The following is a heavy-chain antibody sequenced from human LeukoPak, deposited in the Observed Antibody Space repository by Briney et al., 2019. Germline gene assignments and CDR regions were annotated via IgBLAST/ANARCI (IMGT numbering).Heavy chain of an antibody. V-gene: IGHV1-2*02. D-gene: IGHD2-2*01. Sequence: ASVKVSCKASGYTFTGYYMHWVRQAPGQGLEWMGWINPNSGGTNYAQEFQGRVTMTRDTAINTFYMELSRLRSDDTAVYYCARDVGEYCSVSCYASDYWGQGTLVTVSS. CDR2: INPNSGGT. CDR1: GYTFTGYY. CDR3: ARDVGEYCSVSCYASDY. J-gene: IGHJ4*02.